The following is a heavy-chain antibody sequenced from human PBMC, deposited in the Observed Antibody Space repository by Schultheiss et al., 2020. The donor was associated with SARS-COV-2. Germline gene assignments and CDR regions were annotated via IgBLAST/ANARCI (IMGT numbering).Heavy chain of an antibody. V-gene: IGHV1-2*02. Sequence: ASVKVSCKASGYTFTGYYMHWVRQAPGQGLEWMGWINPNSGGTNYAQKFQGRVTMTRDTSISTAYMELSRLRSDDTAVYYCAKVVAARQGAFDIWGQGTMVTVSS. CDR3: AKVVAARQGAFDI. CDR1: GYTFTGYY. J-gene: IGHJ3*02. D-gene: IGHD6-6*01. CDR2: INPNSGGT.